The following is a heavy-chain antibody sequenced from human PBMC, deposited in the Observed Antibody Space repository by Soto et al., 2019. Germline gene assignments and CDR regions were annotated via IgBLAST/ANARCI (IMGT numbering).Heavy chain of an antibody. V-gene: IGHV3-23*01. CDR1: GFTFSSYA. CDR2: ISGSGGGT. CDR3: AKASVGAIHFDY. J-gene: IGHJ4*02. Sequence: PGGFLRLSCAASGFTFSSYAMSWVRSAPGKGLEWVSAISGSGGGTYYADSVKGRFTISRDNSKNTLYLQMNSLRAEDTAVYYCAKASVGAIHFDYWGQGTLVTVSS. D-gene: IGHD1-26*01.